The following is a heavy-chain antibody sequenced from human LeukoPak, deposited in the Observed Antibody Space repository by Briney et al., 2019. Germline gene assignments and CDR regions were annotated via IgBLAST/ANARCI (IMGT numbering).Heavy chain of an antibody. V-gene: IGHV4-39*07. D-gene: IGHD2-15*01. Sequence: SETLSLTCTVSGGSISSSSYYWGWIRQPPGKGLEWIGSTYYSGSTYYNPSLKSRVTISVDTSKNQFSLKLSSVTAADTAVYYCARDLGSGAFDIWGQGTMVTVSS. J-gene: IGHJ3*02. CDR2: TYYSGST. CDR1: GGSISSSSYY. CDR3: ARDLGSGAFDI.